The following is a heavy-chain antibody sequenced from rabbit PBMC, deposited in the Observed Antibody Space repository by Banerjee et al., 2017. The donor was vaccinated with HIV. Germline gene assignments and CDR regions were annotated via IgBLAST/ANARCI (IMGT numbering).Heavy chain of an antibody. J-gene: IGHJ6*01. CDR1: GFSFSSGYD. Sequence: QEQLEESGGDLVKPEGSLTLTCTASGFSFSSGYDMCWVRQAPGKGLEWIACIYVDNGRTYYASWAKGRFTISKTSSTTVTLQMTSLTAADTATYFCARGSSYYWYGMDLWGQGTLVTVS. CDR2: IYVDNGRT. CDR3: ARGSSYYWYGMDL. V-gene: IGHV1S45*01. D-gene: IGHD8-1*01.